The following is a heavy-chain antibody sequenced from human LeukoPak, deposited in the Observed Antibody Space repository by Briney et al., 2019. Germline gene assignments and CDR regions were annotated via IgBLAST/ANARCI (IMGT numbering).Heavy chain of an antibody. J-gene: IGHJ4*02. D-gene: IGHD6-13*01. CDR2: IYYSGST. CDR3: ARGGGNEAAAGKLEYDY. V-gene: IGHV4-59*01. CDR1: GGSISSYS. Sequence: PSETLSLTCTVSGGSISSYSWSWIRQPPGKGLEWIGYIYYSGSTNYNPSLKSRVTISLDTSKNQFSLKLRSVTAADTAVYYCARGGGNEAAAGKLEYDYWGQGTLVTVSS.